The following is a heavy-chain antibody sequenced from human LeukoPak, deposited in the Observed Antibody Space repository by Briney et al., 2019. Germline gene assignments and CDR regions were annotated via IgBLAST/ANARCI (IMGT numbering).Heavy chain of an antibody. J-gene: IGHJ3*02. CDR2: IIPIFGTA. V-gene: IGHV1-69*01. D-gene: IGHD2-21*02. CDR1: GGTFSSYA. CDR3: ATRSDLAYCGDDCYSAYDAFDI. Sequence: SVKVSCKASGGTFSSYAISWVRQAPGQGLEWMGGIIPIFGTANYAQKFQGRVTITADESTSTAYMELSSLRSEDTAVYYCATRSDLAYCGDDCYSAYDAFDIWGQGTMVTVSS.